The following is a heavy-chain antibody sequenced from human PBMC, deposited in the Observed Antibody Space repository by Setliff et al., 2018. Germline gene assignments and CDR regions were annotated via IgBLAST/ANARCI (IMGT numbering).Heavy chain of an antibody. CDR3: ARPIGGNYYGAFEN. D-gene: IGHD3-10*01. J-gene: IGHJ3*02. Sequence: GESLKISCQTSGFSFTNYWVAWVRQTPGKGLEWMGIIYPGDSDTRYSPSFEGQLTISADKSISTTYVQWSSLKASDTATYYCARPIGGNYYGAFENWGQGTMVTVSS. CDR1: GFSFTNYW. CDR2: IYPGDSDT. V-gene: IGHV5-51*01.